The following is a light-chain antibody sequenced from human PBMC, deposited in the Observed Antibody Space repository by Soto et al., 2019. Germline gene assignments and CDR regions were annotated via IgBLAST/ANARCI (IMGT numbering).Light chain of an antibody. CDR3: AAWDDSFTGSV. V-gene: IGLV1-47*01. Sequence: QSLLTQPPSASGTPGQRVTISCSGSSSNIGSNYVYWYQQLPGTAPKLLIYRNNQRPSGVPDRFSGSKSGTSASLAISGLRSEDEADYYCAAWDDSFTGSVFGTGTKANVL. CDR1: SSNIGSNY. CDR2: RNN. J-gene: IGLJ1*01.